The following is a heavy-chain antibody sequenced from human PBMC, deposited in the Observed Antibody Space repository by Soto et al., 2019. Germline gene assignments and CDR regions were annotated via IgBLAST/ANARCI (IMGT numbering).Heavy chain of an antibody. J-gene: IGHJ6*02. V-gene: IGHV1-69*13. CDR3: ARGFSLDAGYYYGMDV. Sequence: ASVKVSCKASGGTFSSYAISWVRQAPGQGLEWMGGIIPIFGTANYAQKFQGRVTITADESTSTAYMELSSLRSEDTAVYYCARGFSLDAGYYYGMDVWGQGTTVTVSS. D-gene: IGHD3-16*01. CDR1: GGTFSSYA. CDR2: IIPIFGTA.